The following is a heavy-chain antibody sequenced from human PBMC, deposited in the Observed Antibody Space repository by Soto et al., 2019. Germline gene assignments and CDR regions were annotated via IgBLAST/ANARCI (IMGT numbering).Heavy chain of an antibody. J-gene: IGHJ4*02. D-gene: IGHD2-2*01. CDR3: GRVMIGTSRHTDSDY. V-gene: IGHV4-39*01. Sequence: SETLSLTCSVSGASISSRDYYWGWIRQTPGKGLEWIGNIDYNGVTYYNPSLKSRVTVSKDTSKNQFSLKTASVTAADTAIYYCGRVMIGTSRHTDSDYWGQGTQVTVSS. CDR2: IDYNGVT. CDR1: GASISSRDYY.